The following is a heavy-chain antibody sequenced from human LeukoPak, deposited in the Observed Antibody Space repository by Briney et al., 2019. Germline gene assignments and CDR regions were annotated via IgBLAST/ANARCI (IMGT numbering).Heavy chain of an antibody. CDR2: IYYSGST. CDR3: AREDICSWRLFDA. D-gene: IGHD6-13*01. CDR1: GGSTSSNY. J-gene: IGHJ5*02. V-gene: IGHV4-59*12. Sequence: SETLSLTCSVSGGSTSSNYWSWIRQPPGKGLEWIGHIYYSGSTNYNPSLKSRVTISVDTSKNQFSLKLSSVTAADTAVYYCAREDICSWRLFDACGQGTLVTVSS.